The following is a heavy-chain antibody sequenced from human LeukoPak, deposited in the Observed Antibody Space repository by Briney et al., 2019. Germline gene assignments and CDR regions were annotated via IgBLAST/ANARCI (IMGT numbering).Heavy chain of an antibody. CDR2: INSDGSST. Sequence: GGSLRLSCAASGFTFSSYWMHWVRQAPGKGLVWVSRINSDGSSTSYADSVKGRFTISRDNAKNTLYLQMNSLRAEDTALYYCASPTTAAGTGYYYYGMDVWGKGTTVTVSS. CDR1: GFTFSSYW. D-gene: IGHD6-13*01. J-gene: IGHJ6*04. V-gene: IGHV3-74*01. CDR3: ASPTTAAGTGYYYYGMDV.